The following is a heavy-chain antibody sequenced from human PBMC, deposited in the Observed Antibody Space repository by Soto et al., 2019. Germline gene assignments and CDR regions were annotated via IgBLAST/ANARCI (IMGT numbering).Heavy chain of an antibody. Sequence: QVQLQESGPGLVKPSQTLSLTCTVSGGSISSGGYYWNWIRQHPGKGLEWIGYIYYSGSTYYNPSLTSRVTISVDTSKNQFSLKLSSVTAADTAVYYCARSAPKAPTFDIWGQGTMVTVFS. J-gene: IGHJ3*02. CDR1: GGSISSGGYY. V-gene: IGHV4-31*03. CDR3: ARSAPKAPTFDI. CDR2: IYYSGST.